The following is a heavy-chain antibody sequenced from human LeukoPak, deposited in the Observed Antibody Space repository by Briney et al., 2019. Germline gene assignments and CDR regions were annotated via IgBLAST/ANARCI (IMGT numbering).Heavy chain of an antibody. CDR3: ARRWSFDH. J-gene: IGHJ4*02. CDR2: ISYDESDK. V-gene: IGHV3-30*04. CDR1: GFTFNIYA. D-gene: IGHD6-13*01. Sequence: PGRSLRLSCPASGFTFNIYAIDWVRQAPGRGLEWVAVISYDESDKYYADSVKGRFTISRDNSKNTLYLQMNSLRVEDTAVYYCARRWSFDHWGQGTLVTVSS.